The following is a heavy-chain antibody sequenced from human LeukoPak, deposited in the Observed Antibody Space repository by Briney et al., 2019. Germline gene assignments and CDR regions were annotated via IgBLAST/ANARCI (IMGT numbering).Heavy chain of an antibody. V-gene: IGHV4-39*07. CDR1: GGSISSSSYY. J-gene: IGHJ5*02. D-gene: IGHD3-10*01. CDR2: INHSGST. Sequence: SETLSLTCTVSGGSISSSSYYWGWIRRPPGKGLEWIGEINHSGSTNYNPSLKSRVTISVDTSKNQFSLKLSSVTAADTAVYYCARERSYYYGSRAYNWFDPWGQGTLVTVSS. CDR3: ARERSYYYGSRAYNWFDP.